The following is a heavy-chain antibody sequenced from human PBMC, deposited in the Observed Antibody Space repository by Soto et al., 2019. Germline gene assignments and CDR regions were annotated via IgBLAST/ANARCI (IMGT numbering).Heavy chain of an antibody. Sequence: PVKVSCKASGGTFSSYAISWVRQAPGQGLEWMGGIIPIFGTANYAQKFQGRVTITADKSTSTAYMELSSLRSEDTAVYYCARAPHIVLIPWFDPWGQGTLVTAPQ. D-gene: IGHD2-8*01. J-gene: IGHJ5*02. CDR3: ARAPHIVLIPWFDP. V-gene: IGHV1-69*06. CDR2: IIPIFGTA. CDR1: GGTFSSYA.